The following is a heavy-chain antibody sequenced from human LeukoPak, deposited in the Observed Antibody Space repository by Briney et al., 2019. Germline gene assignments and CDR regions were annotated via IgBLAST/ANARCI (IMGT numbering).Heavy chain of an antibody. D-gene: IGHD3-3*01. CDR3: ARPRGVVDASDI. Sequence: SETLSLTCTVSGGSISSYYWSWIRQPPGKGLEWIGYIYYSGSTNYNPSLKSRVTISVDTSKNQFSLKLSSVTAADTAVYYCARPRGVVDASDIWGQGTMVTVSS. CDR1: GGSISSYY. CDR2: IYYSGST. J-gene: IGHJ3*02. V-gene: IGHV4-59*01.